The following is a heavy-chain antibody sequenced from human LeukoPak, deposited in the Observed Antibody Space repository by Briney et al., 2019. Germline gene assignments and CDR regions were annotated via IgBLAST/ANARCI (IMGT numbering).Heavy chain of an antibody. CDR1: GFTFSDYC. CDR2: VSSSGSTM. CDR3: ATRGPDSSGFYRFDY. Sequence: GGSLRLSCAASGFTFSDYCMSWIRQAPGKGLEWVSFVSSSGSTMYYADSVKGRFTISRDNAKNSLYLQMNSLRAEDTAVYYCATRGPDSSGFYRFDYWGQGTLVTVSS. D-gene: IGHD3-22*01. J-gene: IGHJ4*02. V-gene: IGHV3-11*01.